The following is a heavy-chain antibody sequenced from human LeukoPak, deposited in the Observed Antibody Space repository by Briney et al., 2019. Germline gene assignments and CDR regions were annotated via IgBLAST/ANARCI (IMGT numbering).Heavy chain of an antibody. CDR1: GYTFTSYG. V-gene: IGHV1-18*01. D-gene: IGHD3-16*01. J-gene: IGHJ4*02. CDR3: ARAGELLPFDY. Sequence: GASVRVSCKASGYTFTSYGISWVRQAPRQGLEWMGWISAYNGNTKYAQKLQGRVSMTTDTSTSTAYMELRSLRSDDTAVYYCARAGELLPFDYWGQGTLVTVSS. CDR2: ISAYNGNT.